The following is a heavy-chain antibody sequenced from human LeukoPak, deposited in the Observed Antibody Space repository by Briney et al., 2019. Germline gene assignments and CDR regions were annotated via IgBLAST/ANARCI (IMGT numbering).Heavy chain of an antibody. CDR1: GFTFNSYA. J-gene: IGHJ4*02. CDR3: ASPYDSSGYYDR. V-gene: IGHV3-23*01. D-gene: IGHD3-22*01. CDR2: IGFGDDSA. Sequence: PGGSLRLSCAASGFTFNSYAMSWVRQAPGKGLEWVSTIGFGDDSAYYADSVKGRFTISRDNAKNSLFLQMNSLRDEDTAIYYCASPYDSSGYYDRWGQGTLVTVSS.